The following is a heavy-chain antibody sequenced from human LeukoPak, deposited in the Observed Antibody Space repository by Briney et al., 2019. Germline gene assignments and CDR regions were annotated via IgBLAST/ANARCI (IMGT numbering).Heavy chain of an antibody. D-gene: IGHD3-22*01. V-gene: IGHV3-23*01. CDR1: GFTFSSYA. CDR2: ISGSGDNT. CDR3: AKGSYYDSSGSFYFDY. Sequence: GGSLRLSCAASGFTFSSYAMSWVRQAPGKGLEWVSGISGSGDNTYYADSVKGRFTISRDNSKNTLYVQVNSLGTEDTAAYYCAKGSYYDSSGSFYFDYRGQGTLVTVSS. J-gene: IGHJ4*02.